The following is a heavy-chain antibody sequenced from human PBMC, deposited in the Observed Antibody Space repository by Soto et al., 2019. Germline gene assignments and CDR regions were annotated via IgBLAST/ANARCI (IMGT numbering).Heavy chain of an antibody. CDR3: ARSGDYDFWSGYPTYYYYGMDV. Sequence: SENLSLTCTVSGGAISSYYLSRIRQPPGKGLVLIGYFYYSGSTNSNPSLKSRVTISVDTSKNQFSLKLSSVTAADTAVYYCARSGDYDFWSGYPTYYYYGMDVWGQGTTVT. CDR2: FYYSGST. J-gene: IGHJ6*02. V-gene: IGHV4-59*01. D-gene: IGHD3-3*01. CDR1: GGAISSYY.